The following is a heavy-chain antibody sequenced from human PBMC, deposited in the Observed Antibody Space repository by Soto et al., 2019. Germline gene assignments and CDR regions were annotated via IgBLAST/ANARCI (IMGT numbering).Heavy chain of an antibody. CDR1: GYTISSYD. D-gene: IGHD2-15*01. CDR2: IGTAGDT. CDR3: ARDVLIYCSGGSCYYYGMDV. J-gene: IGHJ6*02. Sequence: EVQLVESGGGLIQPGGSLRLSCAASGYTISSYDMHGVRQATGKGLEWVSAIGTAGDTYYPGSVKGRFTISRENAKNSLYFQMNSLRAEDTAVYYCARDVLIYCSGGSCYYYGMDVWGQGTTVTVSS. V-gene: IGHV3-13*01.